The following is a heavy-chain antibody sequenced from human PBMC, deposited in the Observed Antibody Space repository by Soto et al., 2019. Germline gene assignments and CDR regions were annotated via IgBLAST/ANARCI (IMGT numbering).Heavy chain of an antibody. V-gene: IGHV4-30-4*01. Sequence: SETLSLTCTVSGGSISSGDYYWSWIRQPPGKGLEWIGYIYYSGSTYYNPSLKSRVTISVDTSKNQFSLKLSSVTAADTAVYYCARDHAEVYTPYYYYGMDVWGQGTTVTVSS. CDR1: GGSISSGDYY. CDR2: IYYSGST. J-gene: IGHJ6*02. D-gene: IGHD4-4*01. CDR3: ARDHAEVYTPYYYYGMDV.